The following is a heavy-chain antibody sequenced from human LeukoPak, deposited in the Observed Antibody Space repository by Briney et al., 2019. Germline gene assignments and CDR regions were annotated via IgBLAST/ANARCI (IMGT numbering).Heavy chain of an antibody. CDR3: ARDMVRIYGLDV. CDR2: ITSAGGTK. D-gene: IGHD3-10*01. J-gene: IGHJ6*02. V-gene: IGHV3-48*03. Sequence: PGGSLRLSCTTSGFTFSTYEMNWVRQAPGKGLEWVSYITSAGGTKYYADSVKSRFTISRDNAMNSLYLQMNSLTAEDTAVYYCARDMVRIYGLDVWGQGTTVTVSS. CDR1: GFTFSTYE.